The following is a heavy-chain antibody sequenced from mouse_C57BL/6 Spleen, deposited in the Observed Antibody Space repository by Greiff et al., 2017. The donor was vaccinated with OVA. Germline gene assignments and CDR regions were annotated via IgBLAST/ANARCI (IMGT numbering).Heavy chain of an antibody. D-gene: IGHD1-1*01. Sequence: EVQLQQCGPELVKPGASVKISCKASGYSFTGYYMHWVKQSSEKSLEWIGEINPSTGGTSYNQKFKGKATLTVDKSSSTAYMQLKSLTSEDSAVYYCAAYGSSPMDYWGQGTSVTVSS. J-gene: IGHJ4*01. CDR2: INPSTGGT. CDR1: GYSFTGYY. CDR3: AAYGSSPMDY. V-gene: IGHV1-43*01.